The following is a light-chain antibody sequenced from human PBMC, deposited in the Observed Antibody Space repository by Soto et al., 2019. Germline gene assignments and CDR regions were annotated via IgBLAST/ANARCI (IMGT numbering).Light chain of an antibody. CDR3: ATWDDDLSAAV. J-gene: IGLJ7*01. CDR2: RNN. Sequence: QSVLTQPPSASGTPGQRVTIPCSGSSSNIGGNYVFWYQHLPGTAPKLLIYRNNQRPSGVPDRFSGSKSGTSASLAISGLRSEDEADYYCATWDDDLSAAVFGGGTQLTVL. CDR1: SSNIGGNY. V-gene: IGLV1-47*01.